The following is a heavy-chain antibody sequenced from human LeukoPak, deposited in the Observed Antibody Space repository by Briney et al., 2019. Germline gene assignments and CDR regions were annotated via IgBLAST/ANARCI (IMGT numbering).Heavy chain of an antibody. CDR1: GGSFSGYY. V-gene: IGHV4-34*01. CDR3: ASITIFGVVPTTTWFDP. D-gene: IGHD3-3*01. CDR2: INHSGGT. J-gene: IGHJ5*02. Sequence: KPSETLSLTCAVYGGSFSGYYWSWIRQPPGKGLEWIGEINHSGGTNYNPSLKSRVTISVDTSKNQFSLKLSSVTAADTAVYYCASITIFGVVPTTTWFDPWGQGTLVTVSS.